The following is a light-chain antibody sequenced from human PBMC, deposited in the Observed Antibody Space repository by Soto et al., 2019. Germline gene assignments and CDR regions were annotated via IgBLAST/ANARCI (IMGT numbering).Light chain of an antibody. Sequence: DIVMTQSPLSLPVTPGEPASISCRSSQSLLHSNGYNYLDWYLQKPGQSPQLLIYLGSNRASGVPDRFSGSGSGTDFTLKISRVEAEDVGVYYCLQALQTPATFGQGTQPEIK. CDR3: LQALQTPAT. V-gene: IGKV2-28*01. CDR2: LGS. J-gene: IGKJ2*01. CDR1: QSLLHSNGYNY.